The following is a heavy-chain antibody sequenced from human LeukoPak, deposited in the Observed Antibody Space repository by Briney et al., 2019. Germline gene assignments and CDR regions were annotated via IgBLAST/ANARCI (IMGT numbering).Heavy chain of an antibody. V-gene: IGHV3-30-3*01. D-gene: IGHD4-17*01. CDR3: ARDGDYGDYGSVDY. CDR2: ISYDGSNK. CDR1: GFTFSSYA. Sequence: GRSLRLSCAASGFTFSSYAMHWVRQAPGKGLESVTVISYDGSNKYYADSVKGRFTISRDNSKNTLYLQMNSLRAEDTAVYYCARDGDYGDYGSVDYWGQGTLVTVSS. J-gene: IGHJ4*02.